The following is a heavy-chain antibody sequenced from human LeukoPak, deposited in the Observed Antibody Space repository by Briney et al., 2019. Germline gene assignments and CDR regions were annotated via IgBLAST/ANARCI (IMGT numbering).Heavy chain of an antibody. Sequence: GGSLRVSFAGSGFTLRSYYMIGVRQAPGRGLEWVSYISRSSSTIYYEDSVKGRFTISRDNAKNSLYLHMNSLRDVDTAFYYCARDQFYSFDISRQGTMVTV. CDR2: ISRSSSTI. CDR1: GFTLRSYY. D-gene: IGHD2/OR15-2a*01. V-gene: IGHV3-48*02. CDR3: ARDQFYSFDI. J-gene: IGHJ3*02.